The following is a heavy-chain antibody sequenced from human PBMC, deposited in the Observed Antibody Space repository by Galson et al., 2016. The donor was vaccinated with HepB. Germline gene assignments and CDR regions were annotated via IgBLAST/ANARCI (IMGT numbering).Heavy chain of an antibody. CDR3: ARGGYYSNWY. CDR2: TYYRSKWSN. CDR1: GDSVSNPSAA. Sequence: CAISGDSVSNPSAAWHWIRQSPSRGLEWLGRTYYRSKWSNDYALSGKNRIAINPDTSRHQFSLQLNSVTPEATALYFCARGGYYSNWYWGPGTLVTVSS. V-gene: IGHV6-1*01. J-gene: IGHJ4*02. D-gene: IGHD4-11*01.